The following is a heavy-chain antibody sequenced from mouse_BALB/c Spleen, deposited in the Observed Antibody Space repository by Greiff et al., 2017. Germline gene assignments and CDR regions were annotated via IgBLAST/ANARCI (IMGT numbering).Heavy chain of an antibody. CDR2: ISSGSSTI. J-gene: IGHJ3*01. V-gene: IGHV5-17*02. CDR3: ASMNWAY. CDR1: GFTFSSFG. Sequence: EVKVVESGGGLVQPGGSRKLSCAASGFTFSSFGMHWVRQAPEKGLEWVANISSGSSTIYYADTVKGRYTISRDKPKNTLFLQMTSLRSDDTAMYYCASMNWAYGGQGTLVTVSA. D-gene: IGHD2-3*01.